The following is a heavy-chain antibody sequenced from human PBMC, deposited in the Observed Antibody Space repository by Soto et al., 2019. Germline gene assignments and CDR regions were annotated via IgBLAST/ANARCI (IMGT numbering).Heavy chain of an antibody. D-gene: IGHD3-10*01. CDR1: GGSISSSNW. Sequence: PSETLSLTCAVSGGSISSSNWWSWVRQPPGKGLEWIGEIYHSGSTNYNPSLKSRVTISVDKSKNQFSLKLSSVTAADTAVYYCARFSFSSGSYAVYAFDIWGQGTMVTVSS. J-gene: IGHJ3*02. CDR2: IYHSGST. CDR3: ARFSFSSGSYAVYAFDI. V-gene: IGHV4-4*02.